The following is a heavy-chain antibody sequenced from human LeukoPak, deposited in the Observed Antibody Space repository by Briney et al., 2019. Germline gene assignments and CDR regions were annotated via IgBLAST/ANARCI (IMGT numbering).Heavy chain of an antibody. D-gene: IGHD3-22*01. CDR2: MNHSGST. CDR3: ARSSGPFDY. V-gene: IGHV4-34*01. J-gene: IGHJ4*02. Sequence: KPSETLSLTCTVSGGSISSYYWSWIRQPPGKGLEWIGEMNHSGSTNYNPSLKSRVTISVDTSKNQFSLKLSSVTAADTAVYYCARSSGPFDYWGQGTLVTVSS. CDR1: GGSISSYY.